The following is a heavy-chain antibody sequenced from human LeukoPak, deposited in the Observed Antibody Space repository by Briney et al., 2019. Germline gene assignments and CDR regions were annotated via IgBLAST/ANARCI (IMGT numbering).Heavy chain of an antibody. Sequence: PGGSLRLSCAASGVNFDDYAMHWVRQSPGTGLEWVAGLNWDSQSMAYADSVKGRFTISRDNSKNTLYLQMNSLRAEDTAVYYCAKDSIRRFLRRGWELRPEMSHFDYWGQGTLVTVSS. CDR1: GVNFDDYA. D-gene: IGHD1-26*01. V-gene: IGHV3-9*01. J-gene: IGHJ4*02. CDR2: LNWDSQSM. CDR3: AKDSIRRFLRRGWELRPEMSHFDY.